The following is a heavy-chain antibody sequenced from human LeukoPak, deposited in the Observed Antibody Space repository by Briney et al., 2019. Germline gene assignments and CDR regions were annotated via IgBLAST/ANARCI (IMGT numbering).Heavy chain of an antibody. V-gene: IGHV4-34*01. CDR2: INHSGST. J-gene: IGHJ5*02. CDR3: ARDMGTPRNSSYNWFDP. Sequence: TSETLSLTCAVYGGSFSVYYWSWIRQPPGKGLEWIGEINHSGSTNYNPSLKSRVTISVDTSKNQFSLKLSSVTAADTAVYYCARDMGTPRNSSYNWFDPWGQGTLVTVSS. D-gene: IGHD5-18*01. CDR1: GGSFSVYY.